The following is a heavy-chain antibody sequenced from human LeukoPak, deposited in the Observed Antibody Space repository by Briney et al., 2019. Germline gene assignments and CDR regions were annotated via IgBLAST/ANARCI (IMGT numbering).Heavy chain of an antibody. V-gene: IGHV4-4*07. J-gene: IGHJ4*02. CDR1: GGSIRSYY. D-gene: IGHD1-26*01. Sequence: SETLSLTCTVSGGSIRSYYWSWILQPAGKGLEWIGRIYTGGITDYNPSLKSRVTMSVDTSKNQFSLKLSSVTAADTAVYYCAKDSGSYRYYFYYWGQGTLVTVSS. CDR2: IYTGGIT. CDR3: AKDSGSYRYYFYY.